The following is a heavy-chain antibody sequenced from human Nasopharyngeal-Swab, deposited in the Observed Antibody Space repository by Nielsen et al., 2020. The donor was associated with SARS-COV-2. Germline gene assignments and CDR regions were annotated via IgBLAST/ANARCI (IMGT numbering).Heavy chain of an antibody. CDR2: INHSGST. D-gene: IGHD6-19*01. V-gene: IGHV4-34*01. CDR3: ARSYSSGWYRTIIDY. J-gene: IGHJ4*02. CDR1: GGSFSGYY. Sequence: SETLSLTCAVYGGSFSGYYWSWIRQPPGKGLKWIGEINHSGSTNYNPSLKSRVTMSVDTSKNQFSLKLSSVTAADTAVYYCARSYSSGWYRTIIDYWGQGTLVTVSS.